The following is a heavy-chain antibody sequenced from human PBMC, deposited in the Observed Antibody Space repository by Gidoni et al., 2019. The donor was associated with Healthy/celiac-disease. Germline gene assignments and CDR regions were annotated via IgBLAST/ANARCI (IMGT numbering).Heavy chain of an antibody. J-gene: IGHJ6*02. CDR1: GGTFSSYA. CDR3: ASNMLGSSDPFLHYGMDV. V-gene: IGHV1-69*01. Sequence: QVQLVQSGAEVKKPGSSVKVSCKASGGTFSSYAISWVRQAPGQGLEWMGGIIPIFGTANYAQKFQGRVTITADESTSTAYMELSSLRSEDTAVYYCASNMLGSSDPFLHYGMDVWGQGTTVTVSS. CDR2: IIPIFGTA. D-gene: IGHD6-6*01.